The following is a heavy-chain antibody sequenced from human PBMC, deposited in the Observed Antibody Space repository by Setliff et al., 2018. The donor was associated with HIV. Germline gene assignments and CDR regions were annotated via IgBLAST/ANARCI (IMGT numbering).Heavy chain of an antibody. CDR2: ISSSSSYI. J-gene: IGHJ4*02. V-gene: IGHV3-21*01. D-gene: IGHD5-12*01. Sequence: GGSLRLSCAASGFTFSSYSMNWVRQAPGKGLEWVSSISSSSSYIYYADSVKGRFTISRDNAKNSLYLQMNSLRAEDTAVYYCARWRWLQSEFDYWGQGTLVTVSS. CDR3: ARWRWLQSEFDY. CDR1: GFTFSSYS.